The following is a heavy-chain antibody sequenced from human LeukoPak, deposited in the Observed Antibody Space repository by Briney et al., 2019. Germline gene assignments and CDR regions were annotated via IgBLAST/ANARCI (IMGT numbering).Heavy chain of an antibody. J-gene: IGHJ3*02. CDR3: ARAESRYCSSTSCYYAFDI. CDR2: INPNSGGT. V-gene: IGHV1-2*02. CDR1: GYTFTGYY. D-gene: IGHD2-2*01. Sequence: ASVKVSCKASGYTFTGYYMHWVRQAPGQGLEWMGWINPNSGGTNYAQKFQGRVTMTRDTSISTAYMELSRLRPDDTAVYYCARAESRYCSSTSCYYAFDIWGQGTMVTVSS.